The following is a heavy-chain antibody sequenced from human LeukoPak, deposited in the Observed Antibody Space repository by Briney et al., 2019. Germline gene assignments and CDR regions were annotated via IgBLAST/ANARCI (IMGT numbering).Heavy chain of an antibody. CDR2: ITTSSSYM. V-gene: IGHV3-21*01. Sequence: GGSLRLSCAASGFTFSSYSMNWVRRTPGKGLEWVSSITTSSSYMFYADSVRGRFTISRDNAENSLYLQMNSLRDEDTAVYYCARDPYSGGYGAYYYYYMDVWGKGTTVTVSS. CDR3: ARDPYSGGYGAYYYYYMDV. J-gene: IGHJ6*03. D-gene: IGHD6-19*01. CDR1: GFTFSSYS.